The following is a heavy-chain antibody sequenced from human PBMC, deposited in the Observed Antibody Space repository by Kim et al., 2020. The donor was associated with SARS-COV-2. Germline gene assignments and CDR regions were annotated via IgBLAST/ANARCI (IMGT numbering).Heavy chain of an antibody. CDR2: INHSGST. D-gene: IGHD3-3*01. CDR1: GGSFSGYY. Sequence: SETLSLTCAVYGGSFSGYYWSWIRQPPGKGLEWIGEINHSGSTNYNPSLKSRVTISVDTSKNQFSLKLSSVTAADTAVYYCARGHLKQYDFWSGYYTGSSFDSWGQGTLVTVSS. CDR3: ARGHLKQYDFWSGYYTGSSFDS. V-gene: IGHV4-34*01. J-gene: IGHJ5*01.